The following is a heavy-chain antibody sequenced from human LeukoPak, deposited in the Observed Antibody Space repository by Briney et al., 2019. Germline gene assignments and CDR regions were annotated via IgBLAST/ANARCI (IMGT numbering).Heavy chain of an antibody. J-gene: IGHJ5*02. Sequence: PSETLSLTCTVSGVSISSGDYYWSWIRQPPGKGLEWIGYTYYSGSTYYNPSLKSRATISVDTSKNQFSLKLTSVTAADTAVYYCATPYYNDSRIDPWGQGNPVTASS. D-gene: IGHD3-22*01. V-gene: IGHV4-30-4*01. CDR3: ATPYYNDSRIDP. CDR1: GVSISSGDYY. CDR2: TYYSGST.